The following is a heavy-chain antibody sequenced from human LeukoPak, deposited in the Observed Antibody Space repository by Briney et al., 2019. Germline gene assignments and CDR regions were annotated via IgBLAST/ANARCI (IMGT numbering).Heavy chain of an antibody. Sequence: PSETLSLTCTVSGGSISSSSYYWGWIRQPPGKGLEWIGSIYNSGSTYYNPSLKSRVTIFVDTSKNQLSLRLSSVTAADTAVYYCATPFATGFSSTWPSYWGQGTLVTVSS. V-gene: IGHV4-39*01. CDR2: IYNSGST. CDR3: ATPFATGFSSTWPSY. J-gene: IGHJ4*02. CDR1: GGSISSSSYY. D-gene: IGHD6-13*01.